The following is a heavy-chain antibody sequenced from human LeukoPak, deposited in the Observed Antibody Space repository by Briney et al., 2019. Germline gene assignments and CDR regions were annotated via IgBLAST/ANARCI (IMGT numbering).Heavy chain of an antibody. J-gene: IGHJ5*02. D-gene: IGHD3-3*01. V-gene: IGHV4-34*01. CDR2: INHSGST. CDR1: GGSFSGYY. CDR3: ARGAGITIFGVVTYNWFDP. Sequence: PSETLSLTCAVYGGSFSGYYWSWIRQPPGKGLEWIGEINHSGSTNYNPSLKSRVTISVDTSKNQFSLKLSSVTAADTAVYYCARGAGITIFGVVTYNWFDPWGQGTLVTV.